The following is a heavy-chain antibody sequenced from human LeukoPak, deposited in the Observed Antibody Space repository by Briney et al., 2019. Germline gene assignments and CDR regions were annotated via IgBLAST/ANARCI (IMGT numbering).Heavy chain of an antibody. D-gene: IGHD3-22*01. Sequence: GGSLRLSCAASGFTFSSYAMSWVRQAPGKGLEWVSAISGSGGSTYYADSVKGRFTISRDNSKNTLYLQMNSLRAEDTAVYYCAKAMRYYYDSSGYYLDYWGQGTLVTVPS. J-gene: IGHJ4*02. CDR3: AKAMRYYYDSSGYYLDY. CDR1: GFTFSSYA. V-gene: IGHV3-23*01. CDR2: ISGSGGST.